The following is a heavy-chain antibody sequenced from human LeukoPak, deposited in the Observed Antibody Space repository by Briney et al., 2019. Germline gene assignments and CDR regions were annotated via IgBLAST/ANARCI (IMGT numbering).Heavy chain of an antibody. CDR3: ARGPYCTNGVCYPTHSFDY. Sequence: PSETLSLTCAVYGGSFNGYYWSWIRQPPGKGLEWIGEINHSGSTNYNPSLTSRVTISVDTYKNQFSLKLSSVTAADTAVYYCARGPYCTNGVCYPTHSFDYWGQGTLVTGSS. CDR2: INHSGST. J-gene: IGHJ4*02. D-gene: IGHD2-8*01. V-gene: IGHV4-34*01. CDR1: GGSFNGYY.